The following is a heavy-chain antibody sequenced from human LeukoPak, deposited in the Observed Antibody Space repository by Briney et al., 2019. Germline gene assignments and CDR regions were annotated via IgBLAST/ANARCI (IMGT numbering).Heavy chain of an antibody. CDR1: GGSISSGGYY. J-gene: IGHJ3*02. CDR3: ARQNPHLYYDYVWGSYRYDTDAFDI. Sequence: SQTLSLTCTVSGGSISSGGYYWSWIRQPPGKGLEWIGEINHSGSTNYNPSLKSRVTISVDTSKNQFSLKLSSVTAADTAVYYCARQNPHLYYDYVWGSYRYDTDAFDIWGQGTMVTVSS. CDR2: INHSGST. D-gene: IGHD3-16*02. V-gene: IGHV4-30-4*08.